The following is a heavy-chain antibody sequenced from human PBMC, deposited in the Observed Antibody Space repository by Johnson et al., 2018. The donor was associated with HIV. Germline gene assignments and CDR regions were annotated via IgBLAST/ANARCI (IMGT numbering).Heavy chain of an antibody. CDR3: ARDPTTQNSRLTGDFGAFDI. D-gene: IGHD7-27*01. CDR1: GFTLHDYD. Sequence: VQLVESGGGVVRPGGSLRLSCAASGFTLHDYDMSWVRQAPGKGLEWVSGFYRNGGSTGYAASVKGRFTISRDNAKNSLYLQMNSLTAEDTALYYCARDPTTQNSRLTGDFGAFDIWGQGTRVTVSS. J-gene: IGHJ3*02. CDR2: FYRNGGST. V-gene: IGHV3-20*04.